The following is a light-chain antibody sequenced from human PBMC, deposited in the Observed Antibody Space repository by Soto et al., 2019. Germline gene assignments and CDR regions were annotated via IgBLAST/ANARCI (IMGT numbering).Light chain of an antibody. J-gene: IGKJ2*01. CDR1: QSIVTY. CDR2: AAS. V-gene: IGKV1-39*01. CDR3: QQTYSHPYS. Sequence: DIQMTQSPNSLSASVGDRVTITCRASQSIVTYLNWYQQKPGKAPNLLVYAASSLQRGVPSRFSGSGSGTDFTLSITTLQPEDVAPDYCQQTYSHPYSIGQGTKLEI.